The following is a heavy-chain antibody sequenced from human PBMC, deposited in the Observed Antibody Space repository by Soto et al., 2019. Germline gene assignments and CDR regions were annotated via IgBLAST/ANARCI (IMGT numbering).Heavy chain of an antibody. CDR1: GGTLRSYA. D-gene: IGHD6-13*01. J-gene: IGHJ6*02. CDR3: ARDRSGITGKTRNIYAMDV. CDR2: TVPITLST. V-gene: IGHV1-69*01. Sequence: QVQLVQSAAEVKKPGSSVRASCKASGGTLRSYAISWVRQAPGQGLDWVGGTVPITLSTHYAQKFQGRVIITADEATNTVYMDLSSLRSEDTAVYYCARDRSGITGKTRNIYAMDVWGQGTTVTVSS.